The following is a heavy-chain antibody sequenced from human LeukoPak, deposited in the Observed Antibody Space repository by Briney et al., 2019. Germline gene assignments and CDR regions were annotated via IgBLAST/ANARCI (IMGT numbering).Heavy chain of an antibody. CDR1: GFTFDDYA. V-gene: IGHV3-9*01. CDR2: ISWNSGSI. J-gene: IGHJ4*02. D-gene: IGHD3-9*01. Sequence: GGSLRLSCAASGFTFDDYAMHWVRQAPGKGLEWVSGISWNSGSIGYADSVKGRFTISRDNAKNSLYLQMNSLRAEDTAVYYCARVSLRPRILTGYYYYFDYWGQGTLVTVSS. CDR3: ARVSLRPRILTGYYYYFDY.